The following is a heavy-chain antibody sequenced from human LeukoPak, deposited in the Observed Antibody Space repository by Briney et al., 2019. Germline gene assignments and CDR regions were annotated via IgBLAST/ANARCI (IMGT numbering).Heavy chain of an antibody. CDR1: GGSINSRDYF. J-gene: IGHJ3*02. V-gene: IGHV4-31*03. CDR2: IYYSGST. Sequence: PSETLSLICTVSGGSINSRDYFWSWIRQYPGKGLEWIGYIYYSGSTYYNPSLKSRLSISVDTSKNQFSLKLSSVTAADTAVYYCARVGIPFDFWSGSVAFDIWGQGTMVTVSS. D-gene: IGHD3-3*01. CDR3: ARVGIPFDFWSGSVAFDI.